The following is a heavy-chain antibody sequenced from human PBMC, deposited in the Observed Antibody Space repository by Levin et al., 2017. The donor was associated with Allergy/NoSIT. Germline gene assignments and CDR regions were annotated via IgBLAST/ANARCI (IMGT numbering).Heavy chain of an antibody. J-gene: IGHJ6*02. V-gene: IGHV3-7*01. CDR2: IKQDGSEK. CDR1: GFTFSNHW. CDR3: TIDGYYYYHYGMGV. Sequence: PGGSLRLSCAASGFTFSNHWMSWVRQAPGKGLEWVANIKQDGSEKYYLDSVKGRFTISRDNAKNSLDLQMNSLRAEVTAVYYCTIDGYYYYHYGMGVWGQGTTVTVSS.